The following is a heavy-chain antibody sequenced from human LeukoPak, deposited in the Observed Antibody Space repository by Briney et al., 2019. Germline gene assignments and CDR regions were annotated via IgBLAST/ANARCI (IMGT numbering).Heavy chain of an antibody. J-gene: IGHJ4*02. V-gene: IGHV1-69*05. D-gene: IGHD3-22*01. CDR1: GGTFSSYA. CDR2: IIPIFGTA. Sequence: SVKVSCKASGGTFSSYAISRVRQAPGQGLEWMGRIIPIFGTANYAQKFQGRVTITTDESTSTAYMELSSLRSEDTAVYYCATQKDTYYYDSSGYSPLDYWGQGTLVTVSS. CDR3: ATQKDTYYYDSSGYSPLDY.